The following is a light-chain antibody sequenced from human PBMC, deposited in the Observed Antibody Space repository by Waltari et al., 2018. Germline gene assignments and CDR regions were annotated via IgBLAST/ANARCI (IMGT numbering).Light chain of an antibody. CDR2: DVS. J-gene: IGLJ3*02. Sequence: QSALTQPASVSGSPGQSITISCTGTSSDVGLYNYCSRYQQHPGKAPKLMIYDVSERPSGVSNRFSGSKSGNTASLTISGLQADDEADYYCNSYTGSSSWVFGGGTKLTV. V-gene: IGLV2-14*01. CDR1: SSDVGLYNY. CDR3: NSYTGSSSWV.